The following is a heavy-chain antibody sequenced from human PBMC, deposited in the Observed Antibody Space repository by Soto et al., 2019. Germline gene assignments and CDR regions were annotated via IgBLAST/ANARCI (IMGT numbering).Heavy chain of an antibody. CDR1: GYTFTSYG. J-gene: IGHJ6*02. V-gene: IGHV1-18*01. CDR2: ISAYNGNT. D-gene: IGHD2-21*02. CDR3: ARTPATAKYHYGMDV. Sequence: QVQLVQSGAEVKKPWASVKVSCKASGYTFTSYGISWVRQAPGQGLEWMGWISAYNGNTNYAQKFQGRVTMTTDTSTSTAYRERRSLRSDVTAVYYCARTPATAKYHYGMDVWGQGTTVTVSS.